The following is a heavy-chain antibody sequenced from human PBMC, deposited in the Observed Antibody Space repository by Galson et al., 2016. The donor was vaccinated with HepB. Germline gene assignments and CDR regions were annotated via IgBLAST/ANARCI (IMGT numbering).Heavy chain of an antibody. CDR2: IDPNSGGT. CDR3: ARDGPDLGELLNYAMDV. J-gene: IGHJ6*02. V-gene: IGHV1-2*02. Sequence: SVKVSCKASGYTFIGHYIHWVRQAPGQGLEWMGWIDPNSGGTDYAQKSQGRVTMTRDTSITTAYMGLTGLMSDDTAVYYCARDGPDLGELLNYAMDVWGQGTTVTVSS. D-gene: IGHD3-10*01. CDR1: GYTFIGHY.